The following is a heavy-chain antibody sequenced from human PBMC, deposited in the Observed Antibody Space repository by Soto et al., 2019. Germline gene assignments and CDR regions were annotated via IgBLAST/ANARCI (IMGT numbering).Heavy chain of an antibody. CDR2: MSAYHGKT. V-gene: IGHV1-18*01. CDR3: TPHDKGWAPFYFDY. CDR1: GYRDTTYG. D-gene: IGHD1-26*01. J-gene: IGHJ4*02. Sequence: ASVKVSCKASGYRDTTYGFSWVRQAPGQGLEWMGWMSAYHGKTNYAQDFQGRISMTIETQTAYMDLRNLRSDDTAVYYCTPHDKGWAPFYFDYWGQGALVTVSS.